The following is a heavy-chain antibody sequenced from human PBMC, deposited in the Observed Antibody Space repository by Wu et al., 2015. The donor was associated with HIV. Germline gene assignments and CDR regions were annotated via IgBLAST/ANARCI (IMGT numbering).Heavy chain of an antibody. V-gene: IGHV1-46*01. J-gene: IGHJ3*02. D-gene: IGHD6-19*01. Sequence: QVQLVQSGAEVRKPGASVKVSCKASGYALTKFDIYWVRQAPGQGLEWMGIINPSGGSTSYAQKFQGRVTMTRDTSTSTVYMELSSLRSEDTAVYYCARDRELAVAANEDAFDIWGQGTMVTVSS. CDR2: INPSGGST. CDR3: ARDRELAVAANEDAFDI. CDR1: GYALTKFD.